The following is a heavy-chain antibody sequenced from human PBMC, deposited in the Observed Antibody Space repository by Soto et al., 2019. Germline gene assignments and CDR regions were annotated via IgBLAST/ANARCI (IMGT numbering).Heavy chain of an antibody. CDR3: AREEGYGSGRYFDY. CDR2: INSDGSSP. Sequence: EEQLVESGGGLVQPGGSLRLSCAASGFSFSSYWMHWVRQAPGKGLVWVSHINSDGSSPTYADSVKGRFTISRDNAKNTLYLQMNSRRAEDSAVYYCAREEGYGSGRYFDYWGLGTLVTVSS. J-gene: IGHJ4*02. D-gene: IGHD3-10*01. CDR1: GFSFSSYW. V-gene: IGHV3-74*01.